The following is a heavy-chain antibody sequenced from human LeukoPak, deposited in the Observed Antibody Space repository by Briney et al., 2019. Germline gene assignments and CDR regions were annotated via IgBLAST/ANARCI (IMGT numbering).Heavy chain of an antibody. V-gene: IGHV3-64*01. CDR3: VRGGASGIDY. CDR2: ISVNGNTT. J-gene: IGHJ4*02. CDR1: GFALGSFA. Sequence: GGSLRLSCTASGFALGSFAMHWVRQGAGKRREDISAISVNGNTTYYDTSVKGRFVISRDNSRKKLYLLMGRLRPEDTAMYFCVRGGASGIDYWGRGALVTVS. D-gene: IGHD1-26*01.